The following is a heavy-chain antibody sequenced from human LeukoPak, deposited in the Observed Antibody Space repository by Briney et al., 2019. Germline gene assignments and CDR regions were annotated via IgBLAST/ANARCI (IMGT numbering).Heavy chain of an antibody. CDR2: VGYDGSNK. J-gene: IGHJ4*02. CDR1: GFTLSSYC. CDR3: AKEYSGSQFDY. D-gene: IGHD1-26*01. V-gene: IGHV3-30*18. Sequence: PGGTLRLSCAASGFTLSSYCMQWVRQAPGKRLEWVAVVGYDGSNKHYADSVRGRFTISRDNSKNTLYLQMNSLRAEDTAVYYCAKEYSGSQFDYWGQGTLVTVSP.